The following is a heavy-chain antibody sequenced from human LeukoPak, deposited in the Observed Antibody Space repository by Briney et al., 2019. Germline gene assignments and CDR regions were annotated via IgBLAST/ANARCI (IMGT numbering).Heavy chain of an antibody. CDR3: ARRGISDKRLGYCSSTSCYTFWFDP. CDR2: IYPGDSDT. V-gene: IGHV5-51*01. Sequence: PGESLKISCKGSGYSFTSYWIGWVRQMPGKGLEWMGIIYPGDSDTRYSPSFQGQVTISADKSISTAYLQWSSLKASDTAMYYCARRGISDKRLGYCSSTSCYTFWFDPWGQGTLVTVSS. CDR1: GYSFTSYW. D-gene: IGHD2-2*02. J-gene: IGHJ5*02.